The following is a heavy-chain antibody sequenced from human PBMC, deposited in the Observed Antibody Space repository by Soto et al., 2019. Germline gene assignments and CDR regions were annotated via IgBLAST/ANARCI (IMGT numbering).Heavy chain of an antibody. CDR3: ATDANSYASGSYGMDA. V-gene: IGHV4-31*03. CDR2: IYYSGST. CDR1: GASISSGGYY. D-gene: IGHD3-10*01. Sequence: SETLSLTCTVSGASISSGGYYWSWTRHHPGKGLEWIGYIYYSGSTYYNPSLKSRVTMSVDTSKNQFSLKLSSVTAADTAVYYCATDANSYASGSYGMDAWGQGIMVTVYS. J-gene: IGHJ6*02.